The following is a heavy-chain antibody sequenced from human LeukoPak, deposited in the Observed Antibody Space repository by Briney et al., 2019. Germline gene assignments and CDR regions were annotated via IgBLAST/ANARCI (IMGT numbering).Heavy chain of an antibody. D-gene: IGHD3-22*01. Sequence: GGSLRLSCAASGFTVSSKYMSWVRQAPGKGLEWVSVIYSGGSTYYADSVKGRFTISRDNSKNTLYLQMNSLKAEDTAVYYCARSYYDSSPFDYWGQGTLVTVSS. V-gene: IGHV3-53*01. CDR3: ARSYYDSSPFDY. CDR2: IYSGGST. J-gene: IGHJ4*02. CDR1: GFTVSSKY.